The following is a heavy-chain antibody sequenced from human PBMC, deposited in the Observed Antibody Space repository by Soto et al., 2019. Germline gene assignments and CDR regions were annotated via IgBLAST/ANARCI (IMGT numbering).Heavy chain of an antibody. CDR1: SGSISSSNW. J-gene: IGHJ4*02. Sequence: SETLSLTCAVSSGSISSSNWWRWVRQPTGKGLEWIAEIYHSGSTNYNPSLKSRVTISVDKSKNQLSLELCSLRSEDTAVYYCARVPSVLRFLEWLSDGSRYYFDYWGQGTLVTVSS. V-gene: IGHV4-4*02. D-gene: IGHD3-3*01. CDR2: IYHSGST. CDR3: ARVPSVLRFLEWLSDGSRYYFDY.